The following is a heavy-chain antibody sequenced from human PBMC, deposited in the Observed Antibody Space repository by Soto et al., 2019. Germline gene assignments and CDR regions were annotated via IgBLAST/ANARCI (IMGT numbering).Heavy chain of an antibody. V-gene: IGHV5-51*01. CDR1: GYTFTSYW. J-gene: IGHJ4*02. Sequence: GESLKISCKGSGYTFTSYWIGWVRQMPGEGLEWMGVIYPSDSDIRYSPSFQGKVTISADKSITTAYLQWSSLKAADAAMYYCVRSGTSSGRFSDYWGQGTLVTVSS. CDR2: IYPSDSDI. D-gene: IGHD2-15*01. CDR3: VRSGTSSGRFSDY.